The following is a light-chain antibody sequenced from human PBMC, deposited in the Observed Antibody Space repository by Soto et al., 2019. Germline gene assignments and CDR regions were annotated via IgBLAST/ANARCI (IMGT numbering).Light chain of an antibody. Sequence: AIQMTQSPSSVSASVGDRVTITCRASQGIRNDLGWYQQKPGKAPKLLIYDASSLQSGVPSRFSGSGSGTHFTLTISSLQPEDFATYYCLQTYNYPLTFGGGTKVEI. CDR2: DAS. CDR1: QGIRND. V-gene: IGKV1-6*01. J-gene: IGKJ4*01. CDR3: LQTYNYPLT.